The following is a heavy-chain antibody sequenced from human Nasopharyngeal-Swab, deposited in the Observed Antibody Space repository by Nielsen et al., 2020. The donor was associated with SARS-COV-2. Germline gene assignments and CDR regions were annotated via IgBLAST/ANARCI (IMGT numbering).Heavy chain of an antibody. J-gene: IGHJ1*01. V-gene: IGHV3-15*01. Sequence: VWQMRGKGLGRVGRIKSKTDGGTTDYAAPVKGRFTISRDESKNTLYLQMNSLKTEDTAVYYCTTDRSLLWFGELLGEYFQHWGQGTLVTVSS. CDR2: IKSKTDGGTT. CDR3: TTDRSLLWFGELLGEYFQH. D-gene: IGHD3-10*01.